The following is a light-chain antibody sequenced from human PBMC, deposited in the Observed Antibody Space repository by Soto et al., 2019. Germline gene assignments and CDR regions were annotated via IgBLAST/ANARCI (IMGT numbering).Light chain of an antibody. CDR1: QSISDT. CDR3: QQRSTWPT. Sequence: EIVMTQSPATLSVSPGGRVTLSCRASQSISDTIAWYQQKPGQAPRLVIYGASTRATGTPARFSGSGSGTAFTLTISSLEPEDFALYYCQQRSTWPTFGQGTRLEIK. J-gene: IGKJ5*01. V-gene: IGKV3-11*01. CDR2: GAS.